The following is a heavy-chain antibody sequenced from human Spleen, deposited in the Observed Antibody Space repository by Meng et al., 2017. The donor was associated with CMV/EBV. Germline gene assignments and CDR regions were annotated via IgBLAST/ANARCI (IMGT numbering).Heavy chain of an antibody. V-gene: IGHV6-1*01. D-gene: IGHD6-19*01. Sequence: ISGEGVSTHSAVWNWIRQTPSRSLEWLSRTYYRSKWYNDYAASVKGRITINPDTSKNQFSLQLNSVTPEDTAVYYCAREYDSAWDYWGQGILVTVSS. J-gene: IGHJ4*02. CDR1: GEGVSTHSAV. CDR2: TYYRSKWYN. CDR3: AREYDSAWDY.